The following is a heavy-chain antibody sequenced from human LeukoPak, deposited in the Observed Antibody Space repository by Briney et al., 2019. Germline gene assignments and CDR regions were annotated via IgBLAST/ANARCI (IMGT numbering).Heavy chain of an antibody. V-gene: IGHV4-4*02. Sequence: SGTLSLTCAVSGGSISSSNWWSWVRQPPGKGLEWIGEIYHSGSTNYNPSLKSRVTISVDKSKNQFSLKLSSVTAADTAVYYCARASSSSYYYYGMDVWGQGTTVTVSS. J-gene: IGHJ6*02. CDR2: IYHSGST. CDR1: GGSISSSNW. CDR3: ARASSSSYYYYGMDV. D-gene: IGHD6-13*01.